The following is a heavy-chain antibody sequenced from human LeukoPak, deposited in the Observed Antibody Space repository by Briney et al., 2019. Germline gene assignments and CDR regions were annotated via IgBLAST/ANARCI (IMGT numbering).Heavy chain of an antibody. D-gene: IGHD3-10*01. J-gene: IGHJ3*02. CDR2: IYFSGTT. CDR1: GGSISSYY. Sequence: PSETLSLTCTVSGGSISSYYWSWIRQPPGKGLEWIGYIYFSGTTSYNPSLKSRVTISVDTSKNQFSLRLTSVTAADTAVYYCARLTTHGTRWFGELSLGAFDIWGQGTMVTVSS. CDR3: ARLTTHGTRWFGELSLGAFDI. V-gene: IGHV4-59*08.